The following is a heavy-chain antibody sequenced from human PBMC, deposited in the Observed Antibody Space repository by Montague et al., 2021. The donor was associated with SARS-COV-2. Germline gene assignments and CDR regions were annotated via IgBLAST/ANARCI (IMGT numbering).Heavy chain of an antibody. CDR1: GFSLSTSGVG. CDR2: IYWDDDK. D-gene: IGHD3-3*01. V-gene: IGHV2-5*02. Sequence: PALVKPTQTLTLTCTFSGFSLSTSGVGVGWIRQPPGKALEWLALIYWDDDKRYSPSLKSRLTITKDTSKNQVVLTMTNMDPVDTATYYCAHRPHYPAFWSGYYQYFQHWGQGTLVTVSS. J-gene: IGHJ1*01. CDR3: AHRPHYPAFWSGYYQYFQH.